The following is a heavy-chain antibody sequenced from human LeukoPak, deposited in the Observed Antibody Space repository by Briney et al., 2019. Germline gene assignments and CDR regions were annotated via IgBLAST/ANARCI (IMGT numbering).Heavy chain of an antibody. CDR1: GFTFSSYA. Sequence: GGSLRLSCAASGFTFSSYAMSWVRQAPAKGLEWVSAISGSGGSTYYADSVKGRFTISRDNSKNTLYLQMNSLRAEDTAVYYCAKEPIVVVPAAMHEIGWFDRWGQGTLVTVSS. CDR3: AKEPIVVVPAAMHEIGWFDR. D-gene: IGHD2-2*01. J-gene: IGHJ5*02. CDR2: ISGSGGST. V-gene: IGHV3-23*01.